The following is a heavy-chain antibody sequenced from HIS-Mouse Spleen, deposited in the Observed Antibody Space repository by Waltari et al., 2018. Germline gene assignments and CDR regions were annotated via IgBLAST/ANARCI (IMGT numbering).Heavy chain of an antibody. J-gene: IGHJ5*02. CDR3: ARDLGNWFDP. Sequence: EVQLVESGGGLVQPGGSLRFCCAASGFTFSSDAVNGVRGVRQAPGKGLEWVSYISSSSSTIYYADSVKGRFTISRDNAKNSLYLQMNSLRAEDTAVYYCARDLGNWFDPWGQGTLVTVSS. CDR1: GFTFSSDA. CDR2: ISSSSSTI. V-gene: IGHV3-48*01.